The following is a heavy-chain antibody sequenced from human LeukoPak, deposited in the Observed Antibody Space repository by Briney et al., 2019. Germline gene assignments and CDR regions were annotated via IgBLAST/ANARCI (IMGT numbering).Heavy chain of an antibody. CDR1: GASISSSCYD. J-gene: IGHJ6*03. CDR2: IYYSGTT. V-gene: IGHV4-39*02. CDR3: ARPGHSYYYMDV. D-gene: IGHD1-1*01. Sequence: PSETLSLTCTVSGASISSSCYDCAWIRHPRGRGQEWIGTIYYSGTTYYNPSLKSRVTISADTSKNHFSLKLSSVTVADTAVYYCARPGHSYYYMDVWGKGTTVTVSS.